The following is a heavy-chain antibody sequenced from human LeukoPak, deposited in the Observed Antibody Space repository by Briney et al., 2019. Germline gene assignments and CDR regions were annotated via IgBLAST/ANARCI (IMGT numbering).Heavy chain of an antibody. D-gene: IGHD3-3*01. CDR1: GGSISSSSYY. Sequence: SETLSLTCTVSGGSISSSSYYWGWIRQPPGKGLEWIGSIYYSGSTYYNPSLKSRVTISVDTSKNQFSLKLSSVTAADTAVYYCARTYYDFWSGSGGAFDIWGQGTMVTVSS. CDR3: ARTYYDFWSGSGGAFDI. CDR2: IYYSGST. J-gene: IGHJ3*02. V-gene: IGHV4-39*07.